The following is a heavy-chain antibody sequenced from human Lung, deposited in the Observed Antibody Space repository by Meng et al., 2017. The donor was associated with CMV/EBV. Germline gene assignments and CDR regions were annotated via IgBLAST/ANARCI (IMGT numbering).Heavy chain of an antibody. D-gene: IGHD6-19*01. Sequence: SCAASGFTFSSYAMHCVRQDPGKGLEWVAVISYDGSNKYYADSVNGRFTISRDHSKNPLYLQTTSLRAEDTAVYYCAPLGISSADPTNWGQGTLVTVSS. J-gene: IGHJ4*02. CDR2: ISYDGSNK. CDR1: GFTFSSYA. V-gene: IGHV3-30*04. CDR3: APLGISSADPTN.